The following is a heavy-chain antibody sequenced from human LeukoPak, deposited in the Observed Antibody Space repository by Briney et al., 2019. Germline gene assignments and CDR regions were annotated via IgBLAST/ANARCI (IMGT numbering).Heavy chain of an antibody. J-gene: IGHJ4*02. CDR3: ARDSGYGGFFDY. Sequence: PSQTLSLTCAVSGGSISSGGYSWSWIRQPPGKGLEWIGYIYHSGSTYYNPSLKSRVTISVDRSKNQFSLKLSSVTAADTAVYYCARDSGYGGFFDYWGQGTLVTVSS. CDR1: GGSISSGGYS. V-gene: IGHV4-30-2*01. CDR2: IYHSGST. D-gene: IGHD4-23*01.